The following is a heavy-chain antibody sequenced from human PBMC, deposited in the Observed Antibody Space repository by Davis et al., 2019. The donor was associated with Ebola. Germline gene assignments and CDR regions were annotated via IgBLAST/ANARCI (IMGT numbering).Heavy chain of an antibody. CDR3: AREGPIVGVSNPFDY. Sequence: SVKVSCKASGGTFSSYAISWVRQAPGQGLEWMGGIIPILGTANYAQKFQGRVTITADKSTRTAYMDLSSLRSEDTALYYCAREGPIVGVSNPFDYWGQGTLVTVSS. CDR1: GGTFSSYA. V-gene: IGHV1-69*10. D-gene: IGHD1-26*01. J-gene: IGHJ4*02. CDR2: IIPILGTA.